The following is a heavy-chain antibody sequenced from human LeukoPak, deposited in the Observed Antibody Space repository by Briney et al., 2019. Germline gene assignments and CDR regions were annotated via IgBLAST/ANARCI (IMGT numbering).Heavy chain of an antibody. J-gene: IGHJ4*02. Sequence: SEPQTLTCGVSGGFICSGGDSWRWIRQPPAKGLVWNGYIYHSGSTYYNPYLKSRVTISVDRSKNQLSLKLSSVTAADTAVYYCARFIVIVPAARCGRVDYWGQGTLVTVSS. CDR3: ARFIVIVPAARCGRVDY. CDR2: IYHSGST. CDR1: GGFICSGGDS. D-gene: IGHD2-2*01. V-gene: IGHV4-30-2*01.